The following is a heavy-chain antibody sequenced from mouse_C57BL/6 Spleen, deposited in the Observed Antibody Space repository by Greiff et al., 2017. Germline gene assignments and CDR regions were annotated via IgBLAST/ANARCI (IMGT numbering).Heavy chain of an antibody. V-gene: IGHV7-1*01. CDR1: GFTFSDFY. CDR3: ARDEPYDYDGAMDY. CDR2: SRNKANDYTT. J-gene: IGHJ4*01. Sequence: EVQGVESGGGLVQSGRSLRLSCATSGFTFSDFYMEWVRQAPGKGLEWIAASRNKANDYTTEYSASVKGRFIVSSDTSQSILYLQMNALRAEDTAIYYCARDEPYDYDGAMDYWGQGTSVTVSS. D-gene: IGHD2-4*01.